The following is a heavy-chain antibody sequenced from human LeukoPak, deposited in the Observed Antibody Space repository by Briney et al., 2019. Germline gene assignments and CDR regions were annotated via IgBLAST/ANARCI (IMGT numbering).Heavy chain of an antibody. CDR2: ISAYNGNT. CDR3: ARAYYYDSSGYYPDAFDI. CDR1: GYTFTSYG. D-gene: IGHD3-22*01. J-gene: IGHJ3*02. V-gene: IGHV1-18*01. Sequence: ASVTVSCKASGYTFTSYGINWVRQAPGQGLEWMGWISAYNGNTNYAQKFQGRVTMTTDTSTSTAYMELRSLRSDDTAVYYCARAYYYDSSGYYPDAFDIWGQGTMVTVSS.